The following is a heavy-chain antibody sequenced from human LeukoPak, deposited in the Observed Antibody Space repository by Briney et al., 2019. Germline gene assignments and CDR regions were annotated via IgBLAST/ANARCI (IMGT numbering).Heavy chain of an antibody. V-gene: IGHV3-21*01. Sequence: GGSLRLSCAASGFTFSSYSMNWVRQAPGKGLEWVSSISSSSSYIYYADSVKGRFTISRDNAKNSLYLQMNSLRAEDTAVYYCATQWIQLSPFDYWGQGTLVTVSS. D-gene: IGHD5-18*01. CDR2: ISSSSSYI. CDR1: GFTFSSYS. J-gene: IGHJ4*02. CDR3: ATQWIQLSPFDY.